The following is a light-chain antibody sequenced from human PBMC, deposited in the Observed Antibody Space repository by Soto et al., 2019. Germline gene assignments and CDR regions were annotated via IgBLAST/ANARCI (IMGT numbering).Light chain of an antibody. V-gene: IGKV3D-20*02. CDR2: GAS. J-gene: IGKJ1*01. CDR3: QQRSNWPPT. CDR1: QSLSSSY. Sequence: EIVLTQSPGTLSLSPGERATLSCRASQSLSSSYLAWYQQKPGQAPRLLIYGASSRATGIPDRFSGSGSGTDFTLTISRLEPEDFAVYYCQQRSNWPPTFGQGTKVDIK.